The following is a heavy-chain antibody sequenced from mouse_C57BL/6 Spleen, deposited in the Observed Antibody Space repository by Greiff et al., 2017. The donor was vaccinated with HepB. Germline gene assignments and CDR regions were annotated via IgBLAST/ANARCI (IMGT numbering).Heavy chain of an antibody. Sequence: QVQLQQPGAELVRPGSSVKLSCKASGYTFTSYWMHWVKQRPIQGLEWIGNIDPSDSETHSNQKFKDKATLTVAKSSSTAYMQLSSRTSEDSAVYYCARDAAQSTWFAYWGQGTLVTVSA. CDR3: ARDAAQSTWFAY. J-gene: IGHJ3*01. CDR1: GYTFTSYW. D-gene: IGHD3-2*02. V-gene: IGHV1-52*01. CDR2: IDPSDSET.